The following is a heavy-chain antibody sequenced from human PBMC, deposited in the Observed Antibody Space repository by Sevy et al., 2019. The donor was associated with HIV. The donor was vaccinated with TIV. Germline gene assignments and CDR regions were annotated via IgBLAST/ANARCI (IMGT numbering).Heavy chain of an antibody. D-gene: IGHD3-3*01. CDR3: AKGADYDFWSGSLFDY. J-gene: IGHJ4*02. V-gene: IGHV3-9*03. CDR2: ISWNSGSL. Sequence: GGSLRLSCAASGFTFDDYAMHWVRQAPGKGLEWVSGISWNSGSLGYADSVKGRFTISRDNAKNSLYLQMNSLRAEDMALYYCAKGADYDFWSGSLFDYWGQGTLVTVSS. CDR1: GFTFDDYA.